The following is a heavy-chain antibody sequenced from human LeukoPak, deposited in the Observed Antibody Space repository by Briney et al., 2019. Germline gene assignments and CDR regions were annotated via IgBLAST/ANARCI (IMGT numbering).Heavy chain of an antibody. J-gene: IGHJ4*02. CDR2: IYYSGST. CDR1: GGSISSGGYY. Sequence: SETPSLTCTVSGGSISSGGYYWSWIRQHPGKGLEWIGYIYYSGSTYYNPSLKSRVTISVDTSKNQFSLKLSSVTAADTAVYYCARSYYYDSSGSHFDYWGQGTLVTVSS. CDR3: ARSYYYDSSGSHFDY. V-gene: IGHV4-31*03. D-gene: IGHD3-22*01.